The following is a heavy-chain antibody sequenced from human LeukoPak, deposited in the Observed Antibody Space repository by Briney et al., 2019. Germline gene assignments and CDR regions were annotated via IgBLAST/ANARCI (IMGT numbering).Heavy chain of an antibody. V-gene: IGHV3-7*01. CDR1: GFTFSSYW. Sequence: GGSLRLSCAASGFTFSSYWMSWVRQAPGKGLEWVANIKQDGSEKYYVDSVKGRFTISRDNAKNSLYLQMNSLRAEDTAVYYCARLAVDYGDRSFQHWGQGTLVTVSS. J-gene: IGHJ1*01. CDR2: IKQDGSEK. CDR3: ARLAVDYGDRSFQH. D-gene: IGHD4-17*01.